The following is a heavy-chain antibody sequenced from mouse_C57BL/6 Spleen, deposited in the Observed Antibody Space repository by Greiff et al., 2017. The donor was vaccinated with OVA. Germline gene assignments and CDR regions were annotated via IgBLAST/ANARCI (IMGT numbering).Heavy chain of an antibody. CDR3: ARATTVGAGAMDY. Sequence: QVQLKQSGAELARPGASVKMSCKASGYTFTSYTMHWVKQRPGQGLEWIGYINPSSGYTKYNQKFKDKATLTADKSSSTAYMQLSSLTSEDSAVYYCARATTVGAGAMDYWGQGTSVTVSS. V-gene: IGHV1-4*01. D-gene: IGHD1-1*01. J-gene: IGHJ4*01. CDR1: GYTFTSYT. CDR2: INPSSGYT.